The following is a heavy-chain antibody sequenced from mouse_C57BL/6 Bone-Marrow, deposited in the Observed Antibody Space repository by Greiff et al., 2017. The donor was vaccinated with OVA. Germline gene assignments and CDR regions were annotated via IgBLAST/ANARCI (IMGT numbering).Heavy chain of an antibody. CDR3: ARRNWAYYFDY. J-gene: IGHJ2*01. CDR1: GYTFTSYW. V-gene: IGHV14-2*01. CDR2: IDPEDGET. Sequence: EVQLQQPGAELVKPGASVKLSCKASGYTFTSYWMQWVKQRTEQGLEWIGRIDPEDGETKYAPKFQGKATITADTSSNTAYLQLSSLTSEDTAVYYCARRNWAYYFDYWGQGTTLTVSS. D-gene: IGHD4-1*01.